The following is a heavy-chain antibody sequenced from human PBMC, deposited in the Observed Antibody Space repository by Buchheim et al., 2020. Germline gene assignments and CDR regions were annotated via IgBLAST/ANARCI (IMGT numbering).Heavy chain of an antibody. CDR1: GFTFSSYE. Sequence: EVQLVESGGGLVQPGGSLRLSCAASGFTFSSYEMNWVRQAPGKGLEWVSYISSSGSTIYYADSVKGRFTISRDNAKNSLYLQMNSLRAEDTAVYYCATVRKGIAAAGPHYYYYYYMDVWGKGTT. J-gene: IGHJ6*03. CDR3: ATVRKGIAAAGPHYYYYYYMDV. V-gene: IGHV3-48*03. CDR2: ISSSGSTI. D-gene: IGHD6-13*01.